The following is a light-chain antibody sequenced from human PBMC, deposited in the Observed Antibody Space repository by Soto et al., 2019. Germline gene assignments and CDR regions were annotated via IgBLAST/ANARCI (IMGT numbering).Light chain of an antibody. CDR1: QGISSY. V-gene: IGKV1-9*01. J-gene: IGKJ1*01. CDR3: QQYYSYPLT. CDR2: GAS. Sequence: DIRLTQSASFLSVSLGDRVTITWGASQGISSYLAWFQQKPGRAPNLLIYGASTLQSGVPSRFSGSGSGTDFNLTISNLQTEDFATYYCQQYYSYPLTFGQGTKVDIK.